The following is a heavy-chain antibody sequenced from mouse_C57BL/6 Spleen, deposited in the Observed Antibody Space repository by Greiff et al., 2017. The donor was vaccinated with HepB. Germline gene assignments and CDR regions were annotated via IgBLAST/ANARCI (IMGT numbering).Heavy chain of an antibody. Sequence: EVKLQESGGGLVKPGGSLKLSCAASGFTFSSYAMSWVRQTPEKRLEWVATISDGGSYTYYPDNVKGRFTISRDNAKNNLYLQMSHLKSEDTAMYYCARDRDSSGYFDYWGQGTTLTVSS. CDR1: GFTFSSYA. V-gene: IGHV5-4*01. J-gene: IGHJ2*01. D-gene: IGHD3-2*02. CDR2: ISDGGSYT. CDR3: ARDRDSSGYFDY.